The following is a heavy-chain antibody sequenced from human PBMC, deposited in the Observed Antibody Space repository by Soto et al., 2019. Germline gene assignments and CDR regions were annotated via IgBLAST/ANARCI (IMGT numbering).Heavy chain of an antibody. Sequence: QVQLVQSGAEVKKPGSSVKVSCKASGGTFSSYAISWVRQAPGQGLEWMGGVIPIFGTANYAQKFQGRVTITADKSTNTAYMELSSLRSEDTAVYYWARDRVAEIVVVPAAIGAATNPRMKYNCYGMDVWGQGTTVTVSS. CDR3: ARDRVAEIVVVPAAIGAATNPRMKYNCYGMDV. CDR1: GGTFSSYA. J-gene: IGHJ6*02. D-gene: IGHD2-2*01. V-gene: IGHV1-69*06. CDR2: VIPIFGTA.